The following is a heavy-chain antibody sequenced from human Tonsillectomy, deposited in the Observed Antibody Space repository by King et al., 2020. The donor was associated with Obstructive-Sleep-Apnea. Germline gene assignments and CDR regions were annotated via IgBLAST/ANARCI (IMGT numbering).Heavy chain of an antibody. V-gene: IGHV3-23*04. CDR2: INTRGRT. Sequence: VQLVESGGGMVQPGGSLRLSCAASGFTFSNYAISWVRQAPGKGLEWVSAINTRGRTYYTASVMGRFTISRDNSKYTVDLQVNSLRAEDTAVYYCAKEGGGSGVYLADSWGQGTLVTVSS. J-gene: IGHJ4*02. D-gene: IGHD3-10*01. CDR3: AKEGGGSGVYLADS. CDR1: GFTFSNYA.